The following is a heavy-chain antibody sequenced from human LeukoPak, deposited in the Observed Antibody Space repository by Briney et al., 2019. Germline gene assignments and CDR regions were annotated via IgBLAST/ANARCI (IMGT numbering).Heavy chain of an antibody. CDR3: ARDKVGYCSGGSCYSRALYYYYYMDV. CDR2: IKRDGSSP. D-gene: IGHD2-15*01. Sequence: PGGSLRLSCAASGFTFSSYWMHWIRHAPGKGLVWVSRIKRDGSSPAYADSVKGRFTISRDNAKNTLYLQMNSLRAEDTAVYYCARDKVGYCSGGSCYSRALYYYYYMDVWGKGTTVTVSS. V-gene: IGHV3-74*01. J-gene: IGHJ6*03. CDR1: GFTFSSYW.